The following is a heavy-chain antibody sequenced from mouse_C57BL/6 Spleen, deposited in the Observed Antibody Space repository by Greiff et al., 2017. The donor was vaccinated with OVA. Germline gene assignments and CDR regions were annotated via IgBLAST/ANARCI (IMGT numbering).Heavy chain of an antibody. J-gene: IGHJ2*01. V-gene: IGHV1-19*01. CDR3: ARHYGSSRDYFDY. Sequence: VHVKQSGPVLVKPGASVKMSCKASGYTFTDYYMNWVKQSHGKSLEWIGVINPYNGGTSYNQKFKGKATLTVDKSSSTAYMELNSLTSEDSAVYYCARHYGSSRDYFDYWGQGTTLTVSS. CDR2: INPYNGGT. CDR1: GYTFTDYY. D-gene: IGHD1-1*01.